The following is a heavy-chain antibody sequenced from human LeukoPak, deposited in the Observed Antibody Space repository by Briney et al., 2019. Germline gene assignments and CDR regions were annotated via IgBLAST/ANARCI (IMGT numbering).Heavy chain of an antibody. CDR2: IYHSGST. D-gene: IGHD6-13*01. CDR1: GGSISSGGYY. Sequence: SQTLSLTCTVSGGSISSGGYYWSWIRQPPGKGLEWIGYIYHSGSTYYNPSLKSRVTISVDSSKNQFSLKLSSVTAADTAVYYCARGVGMAAAGILFDYWGQGTLVTVSS. J-gene: IGHJ4*02. CDR3: ARGVGMAAAGILFDY. V-gene: IGHV4-30-2*01.